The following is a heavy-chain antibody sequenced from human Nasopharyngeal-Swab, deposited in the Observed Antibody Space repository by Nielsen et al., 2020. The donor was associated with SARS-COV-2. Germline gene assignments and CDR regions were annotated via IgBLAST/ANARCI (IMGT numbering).Heavy chain of an antibody. D-gene: IGHD6-13*01. J-gene: IGHJ5*02. CDR3: ARYSSSWTGWFDP. V-gene: IGHV5-51*01. Sequence: GGSLRLSCKGSGYSFTSYWIGWVRQMPGKGLEWMGIIYPGDSDTRYSPSFQGQVTISADKSISTAYLQWSSLKASDTAMYYCARYSSSWTGWFDPWGQGTLVTVSS. CDR2: IYPGDSDT. CDR1: GYSFTSYW.